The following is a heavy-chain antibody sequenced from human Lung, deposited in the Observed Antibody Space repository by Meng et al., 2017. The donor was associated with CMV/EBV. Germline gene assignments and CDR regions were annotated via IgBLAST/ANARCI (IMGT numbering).Heavy chain of an antibody. CDR3: ARGRGDDLWSGFYYYFDN. CDR1: GVSISNFY. Sequence: SETLSLTCTVSGVSISNFYWGWIRQPPGGGLEWLGNVYSSGSTNYNPSLKSRVTMSVDTSRSQFSLNLTSVTAADTATYFCARGRGDDLWSGFYYYFDNWGQGAXVTVSS. CDR2: VYSSGST. V-gene: IGHV4-59*01. J-gene: IGHJ4*02. D-gene: IGHD3-3*01.